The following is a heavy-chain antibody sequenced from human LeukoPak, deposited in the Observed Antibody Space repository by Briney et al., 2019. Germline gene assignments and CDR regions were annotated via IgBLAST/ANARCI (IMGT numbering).Heavy chain of an antibody. J-gene: IGHJ3*01. CDR3: AMVVGATDIGDAFDF. CDR2: IYPGDSET. D-gene: IGHD1-26*01. V-gene: IGHV5-51*01. Sequence: PGESLKISCKGSGYSFPSYWIGWVRQMPGKGLEWMGIIYPGDSETRYSPSFQGQVTISADKSISTAYLHWSSLRVSDTAMYYCAMVVGATDIGDAFDFWGQGTMVTVSS. CDR1: GYSFPSYW.